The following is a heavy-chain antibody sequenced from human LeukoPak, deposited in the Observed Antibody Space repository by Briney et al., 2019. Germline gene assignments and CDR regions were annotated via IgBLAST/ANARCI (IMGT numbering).Heavy chain of an antibody. CDR1: GFTFYIYA. D-gene: IGHD5-18*01. J-gene: IGHJ3*02. CDR2: ISSSSSYI. CDR3: ARESGYSYGYAFDI. V-gene: IGHV3-21*01. Sequence: GGSLRLSCAASGFTFYIYAMSWVRQAPGKGLEWVSSISSSSSYIYYADSVKGRFTISRDNAKNSLYLQMNSLRAEDTAVYYCARESGYSYGYAFDIWGQGTMVTVSS.